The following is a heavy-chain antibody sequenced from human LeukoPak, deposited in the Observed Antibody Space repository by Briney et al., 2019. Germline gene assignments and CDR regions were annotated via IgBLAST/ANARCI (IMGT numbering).Heavy chain of an antibody. V-gene: IGHV3-15*07. Sequence: GGSLRLSCAASGFTFSNAWMNWVRQAPGKGLEWVGRIKSKTDGGTTDYAAPVKGRFTISRDDSKSTLYLQMNSLKTEDTAVYYCTTVRDSLSITMVRGVIITWGQGTLVTVSS. D-gene: IGHD3-10*01. CDR2: IKSKTDGGTT. CDR1: GFTFSNAW. CDR3: TTVRDSLSITMVRGVIIT. J-gene: IGHJ5*02.